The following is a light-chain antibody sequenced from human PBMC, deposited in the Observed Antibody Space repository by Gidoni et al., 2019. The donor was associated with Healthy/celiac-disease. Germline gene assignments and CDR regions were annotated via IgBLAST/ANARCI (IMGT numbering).Light chain of an antibody. V-gene: IGKV1-39*01. CDR3: QQSYSTPGFT. Sequence: DIQMTQSPSSLSASVGDRVTITCRASQSISSYLNWYQQKPGKAPKLLIYAASSLQSGVPSRFSGSGSGTDFTLTISSLQPEDFATYYCQQSYSTPGFTFGPXTKVDIK. CDR1: QSISSY. CDR2: AAS. J-gene: IGKJ3*01.